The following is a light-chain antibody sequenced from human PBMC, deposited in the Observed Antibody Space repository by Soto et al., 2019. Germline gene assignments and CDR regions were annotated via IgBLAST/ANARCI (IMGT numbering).Light chain of an antibody. V-gene: IGKV3-15*01. J-gene: IGKJ2*01. Sequence: IVMTQSPATLSVSPGERATLSCRASQSISSNLAWYQQKPGQAPRLLIYGASTRATGFPARFSGSGSGTEFTLTISSLQSEDFAVYYWQQYSNWPQTFGQGTKLEIK. CDR1: QSISSN. CDR2: GAS. CDR3: QQYSNWPQT.